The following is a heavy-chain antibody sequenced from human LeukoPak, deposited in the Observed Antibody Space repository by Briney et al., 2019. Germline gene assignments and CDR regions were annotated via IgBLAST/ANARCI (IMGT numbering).Heavy chain of an antibody. Sequence: PGGSLRLSCAAAEFTFSNAWMSWVRQAPGKGLGWVGRIYSKVDGGTTDYAAPVKGRFTISRDDSKNRLYLQMNSLQTEDTAVYYCTTGRLAYCGGDCYIRTDAFDIWGQGTVVTVSS. D-gene: IGHD2-21*02. CDR2: IYSKVDGGTT. V-gene: IGHV3-15*01. CDR1: EFTFSNAW. CDR3: TTGRLAYCGGDCYIRTDAFDI. J-gene: IGHJ3*02.